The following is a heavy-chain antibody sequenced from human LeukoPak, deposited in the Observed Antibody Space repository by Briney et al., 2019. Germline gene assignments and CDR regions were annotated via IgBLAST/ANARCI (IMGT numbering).Heavy chain of an antibody. CDR3: ARAPAPNYGDYALGENWFDP. V-gene: IGHV3-30*04. CDR2: ISYDGSNK. J-gene: IGHJ5*02. D-gene: IGHD4-17*01. CDR1: GFTFSSYA. Sequence: PGGSLRLSCAASGFTFSSYAMHWVRQAPGKGLEWVAVISYDGSNKYYADSVKGRFTISRDNSKNTLYLQMNSLRAEDTAVYYCARAPAPNYGDYALGENWFDPWGQGTLVTVSS.